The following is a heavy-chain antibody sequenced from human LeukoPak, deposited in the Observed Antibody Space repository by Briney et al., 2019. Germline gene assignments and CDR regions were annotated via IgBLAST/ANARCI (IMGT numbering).Heavy chain of an antibody. CDR3: AKDRYYDSSRRSDAFDI. CDR2: INWSGSST. Sequence: GGSLRLSCAASGFRFDDYGMSWVRQAPGKGLEWVSGINWSGSSTGYADSVKGRFTISRDNSKNSLYLQMNSLRAEDTALYYCAKDRYYDSSRRSDAFDIWGQGTMVTVSS. D-gene: IGHD3-22*01. CDR1: GFRFDDYG. V-gene: IGHV3-20*04. J-gene: IGHJ3*02.